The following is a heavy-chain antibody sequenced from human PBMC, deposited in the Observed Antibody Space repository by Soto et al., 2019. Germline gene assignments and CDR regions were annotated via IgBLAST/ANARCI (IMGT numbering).Heavy chain of an antibody. CDR2: TYYRSKWYN. D-gene: IGHD6-6*01. V-gene: IGHV6-1*01. CDR1: GDSVSSNSAA. CDR3: ARGRDSSSHYYYYGMDV. Sequence: QTLSLTFVISGDSVSSNSAAWNWIRQSPSRGLEWLGRTYYRSKWYNDYAVSVKSRITINPDTSKNQFSLQLNSVTPEDTAVYYCARGRDSSSHYYYYGMDVWGQGTTVTVSS. J-gene: IGHJ6*02.